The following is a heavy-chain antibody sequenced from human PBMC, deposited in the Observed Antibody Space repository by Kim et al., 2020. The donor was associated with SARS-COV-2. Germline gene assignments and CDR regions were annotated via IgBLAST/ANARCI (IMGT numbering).Heavy chain of an antibody. J-gene: IGHJ5*02. CDR1: GGSFSGYY. D-gene: IGHD3-10*01. CDR3: ARVKPRQLSRITMVRGGSAWFGP. V-gene: IGHV4-34*01. CDR2: INHSGST. Sequence: SETLSLTCAVYGGSFSGYYWSWIRQPPGKGLEWIGEINHSGSTNYNPSLKSRVTISVDMSKNQFSLKLSSVTAADTAVYYCARVKPRQLSRITMVRGGSAWFGPWGQGTLVTVSS.